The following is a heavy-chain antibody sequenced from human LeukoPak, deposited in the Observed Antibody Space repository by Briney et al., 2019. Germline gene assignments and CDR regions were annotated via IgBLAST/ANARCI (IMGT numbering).Heavy chain of an antibody. J-gene: IGHJ4*02. CDR2: INHSGST. CDR1: GGSFSGYY. D-gene: IGHD6-19*01. Sequence: SETLSLTCAVYGGSFSGYYWTWIRQPPGKGLEWIGEINHSGSTNYNPSLKSRVTISVDTSKNQFSLKLSSVTAADTAVCYCASGGWYRGYWGQGTLPTVSS. CDR3: ASGGWYRGY. V-gene: IGHV4-34*01.